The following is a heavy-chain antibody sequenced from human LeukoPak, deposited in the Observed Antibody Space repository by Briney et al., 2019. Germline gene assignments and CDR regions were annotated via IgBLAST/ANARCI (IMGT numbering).Heavy chain of an antibody. Sequence: SGPTLFHPTPPLTLTCTFSGFSLSTSGMWVSWIRQPPGKALESLTPIDWDDDKYYSTSLKTRLTSSKDTSKNQVVLTMTNMDPVDTATYYCARIRTPYGSGSYYNFDWGQGTLVTVSS. V-gene: IGHV2-70*01. CDR3: ARIRTPYGSGSYYNFD. D-gene: IGHD3-10*01. J-gene: IGHJ4*02. CDR2: IDWDDDK. CDR1: GFSLSTSGMW.